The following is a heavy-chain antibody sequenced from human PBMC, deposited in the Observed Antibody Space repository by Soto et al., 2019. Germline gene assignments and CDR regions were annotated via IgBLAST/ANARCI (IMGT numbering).Heavy chain of an antibody. V-gene: IGHV3-15*01. CDR1: GFTFSNAW. D-gene: IGHD3-10*02. Sequence: GGSLRLSCAASGFTFSNAWMRWVRQAPGKGLEWVGRIKSKADGGTTGYAAPVKCRITISRDDSNNTLYLQMNSLKTEDTAVYYCATGSMSMCVTCNVQNCFDPWGQGALVTVSS. CDR2: IKSKADGGTT. J-gene: IGHJ5*02. CDR3: ATGSMSMCVTCNVQNCFDP.